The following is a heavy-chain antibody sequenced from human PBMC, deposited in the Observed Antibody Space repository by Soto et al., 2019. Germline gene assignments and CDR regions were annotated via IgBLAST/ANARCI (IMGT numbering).Heavy chain of an antibody. CDR1: GFTFSSYA. J-gene: IGHJ6*02. CDR3: ARPRGYSYGGGRDGMDV. CDR2: ISYDGSNK. D-gene: IGHD5-18*01. V-gene: IGHV3-30-3*01. Sequence: QVQLVESGGGVVQPGRSLRLSCAASGFTFSSYAMHWVRQAPGKGLEWVAVISYDGSNKYYADSVKGRFTISRDNSKNTLYLQMNSLRAEDTAVYYCARPRGYSYGGGRDGMDVWGQGTTVTVSS.